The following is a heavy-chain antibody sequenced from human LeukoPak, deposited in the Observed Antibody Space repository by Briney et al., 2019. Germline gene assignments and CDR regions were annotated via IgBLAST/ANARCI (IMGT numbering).Heavy chain of an antibody. Sequence: GGSLRLSCAASGFTFSRYWMHWVRQAPGKGLVWVSNINSDGSKRNHADSVKGRFTISRDNAKNTLYLQMNSLRAEDTAVYYCVRDHGSYSLDYWGQGTLVTVSS. CDR1: GFTFSRYW. CDR3: VRDHGSYSLDY. V-gene: IGHV3-74*01. J-gene: IGHJ4*02. D-gene: IGHD1-26*01. CDR2: INSDGSKR.